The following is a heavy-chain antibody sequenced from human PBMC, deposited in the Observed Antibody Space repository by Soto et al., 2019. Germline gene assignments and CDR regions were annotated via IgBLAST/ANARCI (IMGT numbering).Heavy chain of an antibody. CDR2: INSDGSST. J-gene: IGHJ4*02. CDR1: GFSFSTYW. Sequence: PGGSLRLSCAASGFSFSTYWMHWVRQAPGKGLVWVSRINSDGSSTIYADSVKGRITISRDNAKNTLYLRMNSLRAEDTAVYYCVRDRLAVAADWGQGTLVTVSS. D-gene: IGHD6-19*01. V-gene: IGHV3-74*01. CDR3: VRDRLAVAAD.